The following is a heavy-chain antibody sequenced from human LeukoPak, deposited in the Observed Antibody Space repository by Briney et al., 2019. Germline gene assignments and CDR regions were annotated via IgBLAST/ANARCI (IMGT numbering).Heavy chain of an antibody. CDR1: GFTFSSYA. D-gene: IGHD3-10*01. CDR3: AKAGGWRYYGSEAFDY. J-gene: IGHJ4*02. CDR2: ISGSGGST. Sequence: PGGSLRLSCAASGFTFSSYAMSWVRQAPGKGLEWVSAISGSGGSTYYADSVKGRFTISRDNSKNTLYLQMNSLRAEDTAVYYCAKAGGWRYYGSEAFDYWGQGTLVTVSS. V-gene: IGHV3-23*01.